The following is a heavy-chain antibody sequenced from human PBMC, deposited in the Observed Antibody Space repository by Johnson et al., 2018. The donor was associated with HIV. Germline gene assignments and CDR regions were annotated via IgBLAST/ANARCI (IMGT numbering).Heavy chain of an antibody. J-gene: IGHJ3*02. CDR3: ARALKRIAAADYAFDI. V-gene: IGHV3-11*04. D-gene: IGHD6-13*01. Sequence: QVQLVESGGGLVKPGGSLRLSCAASGFTFSDYYMSWIRQAPGKGLEWVSYISSSGSTIYYADSVKGRFTISRDNAKNSLYLQMNSLRAEDTAVYYGARALKRIAAADYAFDIWGQGTMVTVSS. CDR2: ISSSGSTI. CDR1: GFTFSDYY.